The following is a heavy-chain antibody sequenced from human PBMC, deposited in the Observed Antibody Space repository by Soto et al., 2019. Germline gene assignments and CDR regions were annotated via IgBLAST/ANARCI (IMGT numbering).Heavy chain of an antibody. D-gene: IGHD3-22*01. J-gene: IGHJ4*02. V-gene: IGHV3-74*01. CDR2: INSDGSST. CDR1: GFTFSSYW. Sequence: PGGSLRLSCAASGFTFSSYWMHWVRQAPGKGLVWVSRINSDGSSTSYADSVKGRFTISRDNAKNTLYLQMNSLRAEDTAVYYCAKYDSSGYFDYWGQGTLVTVSS. CDR3: AKYDSSGYFDY.